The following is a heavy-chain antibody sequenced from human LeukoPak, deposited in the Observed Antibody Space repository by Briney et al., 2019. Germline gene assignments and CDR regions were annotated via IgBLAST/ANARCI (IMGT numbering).Heavy chain of an antibody. J-gene: IGHJ6*03. CDR3: AKEGLYGDYSCYGFMDV. D-gene: IGHD4-17*01. CDR2: ISYDGSNK. Sequence: SCKASGYTFSGYYMHWVRQPPGKGLEWMADISYDGSNKYYADSVKGRFTISRDNSKNTLYLQKNSLRAEDTAVYYCAKEGLYGDYSCYGFMDVWGKGTTVTVSS. V-gene: IGHV3-30*18. CDR1: GYTFSGYY.